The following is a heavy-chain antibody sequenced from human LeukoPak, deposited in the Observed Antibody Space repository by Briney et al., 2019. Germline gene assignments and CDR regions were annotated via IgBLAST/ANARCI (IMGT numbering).Heavy chain of an antibody. D-gene: IGHD6-19*01. CDR3: ARVGSGWYYYYYYMDV. CDR1: GFIFSSYS. V-gene: IGHV3-21*01. CDR2: ISSSYI. J-gene: IGHJ6*03. Sequence: GGSLRLSCAGAGFIFSSYSMNWVRQAPGKGLEWVSSISSSYIYYADSVKGRFTISRDNAKNTLYLQMNSLRAEDTAVYYCARVGSGWYYYYYYMDVWGKGTTVTISS.